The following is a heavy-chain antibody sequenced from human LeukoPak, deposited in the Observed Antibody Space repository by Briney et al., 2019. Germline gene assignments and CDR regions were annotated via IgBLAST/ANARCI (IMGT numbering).Heavy chain of an antibody. CDR2: ICYSGST. Sequence: PSETLSLTCTVSGGSISSSSYCWGWIRQPPGKGLEWIGSICYSGSTYYNPSLKSRVTISVDTSKNHFSLKLSSVTAADTAVYYCARQDFQQQLVYMDYFDYWGQGILVTVPS. J-gene: IGHJ4*02. CDR1: GGSISSSSYC. D-gene: IGHD6-13*01. V-gene: IGHV4-39*01. CDR3: ARQDFQQQLVYMDYFDY.